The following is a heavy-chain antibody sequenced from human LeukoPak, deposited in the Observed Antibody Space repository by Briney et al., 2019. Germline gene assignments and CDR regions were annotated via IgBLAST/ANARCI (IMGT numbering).Heavy chain of an antibody. J-gene: IGHJ5*02. CDR1: GYTFTGYY. Sequence: ASVKVSCKASGYTFTGYYMHWVRQAPGQGLEWMGWINPNSGGTNYAQKFQGRVTMTGDTSISTAYMELSRLRSDDTAVYYCARAGSSTSGFDPWGQGTLVTVSS. D-gene: IGHD2-2*01. V-gene: IGHV1-2*02. CDR3: ARAGSSTSGFDP. CDR2: INPNSGGT.